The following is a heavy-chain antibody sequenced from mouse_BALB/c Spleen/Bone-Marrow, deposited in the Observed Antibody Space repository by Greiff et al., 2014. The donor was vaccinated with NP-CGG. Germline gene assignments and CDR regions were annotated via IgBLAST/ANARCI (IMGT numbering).Heavy chain of an antibody. CDR3: TRSTMSTYFDY. CDR2: INPSNGGT. CDR1: GYTFTSYY. Sequence: VKLVESGAELVKPGASVKLSCKASGYTFTSYYMYWVKQRPGQGLEWIGEINPSNGGTNFNEKFKSKATLTVDKSSSTAYMQLSSLTSEDAAVYYCTRSTMSTYFDYWGQGTTLTVSS. D-gene: IGHD2-4*01. J-gene: IGHJ2*01. V-gene: IGHV1S81*02.